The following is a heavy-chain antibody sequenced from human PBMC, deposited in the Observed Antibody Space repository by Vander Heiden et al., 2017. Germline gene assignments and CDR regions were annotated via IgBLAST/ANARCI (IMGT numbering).Heavy chain of an antibody. J-gene: IGHJ4*02. CDR3: ARDLRKGAYFDY. D-gene: IGHD3-16*01. Sequence: QVQLVESGGGVVQPGRSLRLSCAASGFTFNTQGMHWVRQAPGKGLEWVAIIRYDGSDIYYADSVKGRFTISRDNSKNTLYLQMNSLRAEGTAVYYCARDLRKGAYFDYWGQGTLVTVSS. CDR1: GFTFNTQG. CDR2: IRYDGSDI. V-gene: IGHV3-33*01.